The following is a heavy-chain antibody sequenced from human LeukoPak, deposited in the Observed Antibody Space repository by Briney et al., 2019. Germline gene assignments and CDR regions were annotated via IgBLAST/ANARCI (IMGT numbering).Heavy chain of an antibody. D-gene: IGHD6-19*01. V-gene: IGHV4-4*07. CDR2: IYTSGST. Sequence: PSETLSLTCTVSGGSISSYYWSWIRQPAGKGLEWIGRIYTSGSTNYNPSLKSRVTMSVDTSKDQFSLKLCSVTAADTAVYYCARGSVAGTGGIFDYWGQGTLVTVSS. J-gene: IGHJ4*02. CDR1: GGSISSYY. CDR3: ARGSVAGTGGIFDY.